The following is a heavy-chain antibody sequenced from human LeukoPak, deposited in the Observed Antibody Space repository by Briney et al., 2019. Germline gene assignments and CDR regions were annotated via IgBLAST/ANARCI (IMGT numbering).Heavy chain of an antibody. CDR3: ARGGSYPDY. J-gene: IGHJ4*02. CDR1: GFTFSSYA. CDR2: ISASGSST. D-gene: IGHD1-26*01. V-gene: IGHV3-23*01. Sequence: GGSLRLSCAASGFTFSSYALSWVRQAPGRGLEWVSSISASGSSTYYADSVKGRFTISRDNSKNTLYLQMNTLRAEDTAVYYCARGGSYPDYWGQGTLVTVSS.